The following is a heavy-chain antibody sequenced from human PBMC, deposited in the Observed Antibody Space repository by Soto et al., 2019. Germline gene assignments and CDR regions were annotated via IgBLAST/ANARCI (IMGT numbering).Heavy chain of an antibody. V-gene: IGHV3-33*01. CDR3: ARDRGTTNYQLDY. Sequence: QVQLVESGGGVVQPGRSLRLSCAVSGLRFSGNGFHWVRQAPGRGLEWVALIWYDGSNKYYADSVKGRFTVSRDDSKNTLYLQMHNLRAEDTAVYYCARDRGTTNYQLDYWGQATLVSVSS. CDR2: IWYDGSNK. D-gene: IGHD2-8*01. J-gene: IGHJ4*02. CDR1: GLRFSGNG.